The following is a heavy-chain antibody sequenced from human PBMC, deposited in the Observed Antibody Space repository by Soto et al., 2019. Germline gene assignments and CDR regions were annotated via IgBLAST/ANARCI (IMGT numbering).Heavy chain of an antibody. D-gene: IGHD6-19*01. CDR1: GYTFTTYG. J-gene: IGHJ4*02. V-gene: IGHV1-18*01. CDR3: ARDAVAGTDFDY. Sequence: QVQLVQSGAEVKKPGASVKVSCKASGYTFTTYGISWVRQAPGQGLEWMGWINAYNGNTYYAQKLQGRATMTTDTATGRAYVELRRLRADDTAVYYCARDAVAGTDFDYWGQGTLVTVSS. CDR2: INAYNGNT.